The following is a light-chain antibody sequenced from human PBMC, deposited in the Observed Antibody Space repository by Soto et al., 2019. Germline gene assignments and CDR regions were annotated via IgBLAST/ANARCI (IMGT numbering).Light chain of an antibody. CDR2: DVT. CDR3: NSYTSSSSYV. J-gene: IGLJ1*01. V-gene: IGLV2-14*01. Sequence: QSALTQPASVSGSPGQSITISCTGTSSDFGGYNYVSWYQQHPGKAPKLMIYDVTNRPSGVSNRFSGSRSGNTASLTISGLQAEDEAYYYCNSYTSSSSYVFGTGTKVTVL. CDR1: SSDFGGYNY.